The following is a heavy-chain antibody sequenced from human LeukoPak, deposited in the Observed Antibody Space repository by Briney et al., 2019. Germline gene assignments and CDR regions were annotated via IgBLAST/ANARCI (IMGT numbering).Heavy chain of an antibody. J-gene: IGHJ5*02. CDR3: AKTQGYYDA. Sequence: QPGRSLRLSCAASGFTFSSYGMHWVRQAPGKGLEWVAVIWYDGSNKYYADSVKGRFTFSRDNSKNTLYLQMNSLRADDTAVYYCAKTQGYYDAWGQGALVTVSS. CDR1: GFTFSSYG. V-gene: IGHV3-33*06. D-gene: IGHD2-15*01. CDR2: IWYDGSNK.